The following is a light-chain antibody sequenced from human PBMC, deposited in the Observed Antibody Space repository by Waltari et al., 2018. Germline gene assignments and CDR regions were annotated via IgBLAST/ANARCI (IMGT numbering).Light chain of an antibody. CDR2: DVY. Sequence: QSALTQPASVSGSPGQASIISCLGTGSDVGGYHSVSWYQQYPGKAPRLIIYDVYNRPSGVSNRFSGSKSDNTASLTISGLQAEDESVYYCSSYTSSGVVFGGGTKLTVL. J-gene: IGLJ2*01. V-gene: IGLV2-14*01. CDR1: GSDVGGYHS. CDR3: SSYTSSGVV.